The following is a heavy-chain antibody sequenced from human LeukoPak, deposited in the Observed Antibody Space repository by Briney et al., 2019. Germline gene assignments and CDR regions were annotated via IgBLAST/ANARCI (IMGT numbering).Heavy chain of an antibody. J-gene: IGHJ6*03. D-gene: IGHD3-10*01. CDR1: GGSISSYY. V-gene: IGHV4-59*01. CDR2: TYYSGST. CDR3: ARGRKDTMVRGFYYYYYMDV. Sequence: SETLSLTCTVSGGSISSYYWSWIRQPPGKGLERIGYTYYSGSTNYNPSLKSRVTISVDTSKNQFSLKLSSVTAADTAVYYCARGRKDTMVRGFYYYYYMDVWGKGTTVTVSS.